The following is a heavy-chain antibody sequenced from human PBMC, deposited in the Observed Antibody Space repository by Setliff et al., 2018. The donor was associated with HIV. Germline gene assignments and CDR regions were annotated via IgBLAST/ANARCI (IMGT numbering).Heavy chain of an antibody. D-gene: IGHD3-22*01. CDR1: GGSFTNYF. V-gene: IGHV4-34*01. Sequence: SETLSLTCAVYGGSFTNYFWSWIRQSPGKGLEWIGEINHSGRTKYNPSLKSRVTMSVDTSKNQFSLKLNSVTAADTAVYYCATKYYDSSGQPSDAFDIWGQGTVVTVSS. J-gene: IGHJ3*02. CDR2: INHSGRT. CDR3: ATKYYDSSGQPSDAFDI.